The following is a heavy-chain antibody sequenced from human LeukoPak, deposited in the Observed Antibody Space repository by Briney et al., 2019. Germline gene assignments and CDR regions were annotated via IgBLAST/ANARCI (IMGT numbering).Heavy chain of an antibody. J-gene: IGHJ5*02. Sequence: KPSETLSLTCTVSGGSISSYYWSWIRQPPGKGLEWIGYIYYSGSTNYNPSLKSRVTISVDTSKNQFSLKLSSVTAADTAVYYCARHPSGRMWLQQGGWFDPWGQGTLVTVSS. CDR3: ARHPSGRMWLQQGGWFDP. CDR2: IYYSGST. V-gene: IGHV4-59*08. CDR1: GGSISSYY. D-gene: IGHD5-24*01.